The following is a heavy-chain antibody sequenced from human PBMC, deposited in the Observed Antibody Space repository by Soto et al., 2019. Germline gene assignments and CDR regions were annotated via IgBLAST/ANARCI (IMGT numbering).Heavy chain of an antibody. D-gene: IGHD3-3*01. Sequence: QVQLVESGGGVVQPGRSLRLSCAASGFTFKNYAMHWVRQAPGKGLEWVAVISYDGSIEFYADSVKGRFTISRDDFKNTMFLQMGSLRVEDTAKYYCVKDLNYDFWSGYNYYALENWGQGTTVTVTS. CDR2: ISYDGSIE. CDR1: GFTFKNYA. V-gene: IGHV3-30-3*02. CDR3: VKDLNYDFWSGYNYYALEN. J-gene: IGHJ6*02.